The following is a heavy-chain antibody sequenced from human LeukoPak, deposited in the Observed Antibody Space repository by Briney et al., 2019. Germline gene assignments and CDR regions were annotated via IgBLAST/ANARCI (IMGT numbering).Heavy chain of an antibody. J-gene: IGHJ4*02. Sequence: GSLRLSCAAFGFTFRDYTMNWVRQAPGKGLEWIGEIYHSGSTNYNPSLKSRVTISVDKSKNQFSLKLSSVTAADTAVYYCARGLGSSWYQYYFDYWGQGTLVTVSS. CDR2: IYHSGST. V-gene: IGHV4-34*01. CDR3: ARGLGSSWYQYYFDY. CDR1: GFTFRDYT. D-gene: IGHD6-13*01.